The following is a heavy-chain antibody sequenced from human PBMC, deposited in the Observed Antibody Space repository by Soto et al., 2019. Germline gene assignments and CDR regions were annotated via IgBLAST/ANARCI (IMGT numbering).Heavy chain of an antibody. CDR2: IYHTGRT. CDR3: ARRVDYGFDY. Sequence: SETLSLTCAVSGDSISGSYSWNWIRRSPWKGLEWIGYIYHTGRTYYNPSLKSRVVISVDKSNNQFSLSLDSVTAADTAVYYCARRVDYGFDYWCQGTLVTVSS. J-gene: IGHJ4*02. D-gene: IGHD4-17*01. CDR1: GDSISGSYS. V-gene: IGHV4-30-2*06.